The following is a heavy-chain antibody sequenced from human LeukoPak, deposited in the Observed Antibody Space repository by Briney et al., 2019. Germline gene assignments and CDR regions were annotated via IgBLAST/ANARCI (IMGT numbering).Heavy chain of an antibody. J-gene: IGHJ4*02. CDR1: GGSISNYY. V-gene: IGHV4-59*01. D-gene: IGHD5-24*01. CDR3: ARGDGYNWEFYFDY. Sequence: SETLSLTCTVSGGSISNYYWTWIRHPPAKGLEWIGYIYYSGSTNYNPSLKSRVTISLDTPKNQFSLKLTSVTAADPALHYCARGDGYNWEFYFDYWGQGTLVTVSS. CDR2: IYYSGST.